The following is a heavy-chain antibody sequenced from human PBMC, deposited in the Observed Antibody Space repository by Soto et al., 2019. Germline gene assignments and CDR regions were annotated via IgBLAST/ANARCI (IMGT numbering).Heavy chain of an antibody. V-gene: IGHV5-51*03. CDR2: FYPGDSDT. D-gene: IGHD1-26*01. CDR3: ARTSGDYFYYFDY. J-gene: IGHJ4*02. CDR1: GYSFTNYW. Sequence: EVQLVQSGAEVIKPGESLKISCKRSGYSFTNYWIGWVRQMPGKGLEWRGVFYPGDSDTKYRPSFQAEVTISADKSISTAYLQWSSLKASDTAMYYCARTSGDYFYYFDYWGQGTLVTVSS.